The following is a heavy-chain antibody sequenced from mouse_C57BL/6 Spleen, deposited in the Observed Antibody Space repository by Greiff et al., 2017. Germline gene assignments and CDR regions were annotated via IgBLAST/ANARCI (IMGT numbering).Heavy chain of an antibody. Sequence: EVQLQQSGPELVKPGASVKISCKASGYTFTDYYMNWVKQSHGKSLEWIGDINPNNGGTSYNQKFKGKATLTVDKSSSTAYMELRSLTSEDSAVYYCARSWDGLDYWGQGTTLTVSS. D-gene: IGHD4-1*01. J-gene: IGHJ2*01. V-gene: IGHV1-26*01. CDR2: INPNNGGT. CDR1: GYTFTDYY. CDR3: ARSWDGLDY.